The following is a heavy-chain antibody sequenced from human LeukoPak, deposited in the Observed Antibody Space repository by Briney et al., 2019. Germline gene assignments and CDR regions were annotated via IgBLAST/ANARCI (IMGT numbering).Heavy chain of an antibody. V-gene: IGHV4-59*08. D-gene: IGHD3-22*01. Sequence: ASETLSLTCTVSGGSINSYYWSWIRQPPGKGLEWIGYISYSGRTNYNPSLKSRVTISVDTSKNQFSLKLSSVTAADTAVYYCARTPITMIPSLYYYGMDVWGQGTTVTVSS. CDR1: GGSINSYY. J-gene: IGHJ6*02. CDR3: ARTPITMIPSLYYYGMDV. CDR2: ISYSGRT.